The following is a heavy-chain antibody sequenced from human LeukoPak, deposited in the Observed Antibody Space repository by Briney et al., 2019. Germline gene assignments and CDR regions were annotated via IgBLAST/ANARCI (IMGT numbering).Heavy chain of an antibody. CDR3: ARVSWSGYSPCFDY. J-gene: IGHJ4*02. V-gene: IGHV1-69*01. Sequence: AASVKVSCKASGGTFSSYAISWVRQAPGQGLEWMRGIIPIFGTANYAQKFQGRVTITADESTSTAYMELSSLRSEDTAVYYCARVSWSGYSPCFDYWGQGTLVTVSS. CDR2: IIPIFGTA. D-gene: IGHD3-3*01. CDR1: GGTFSSYA.